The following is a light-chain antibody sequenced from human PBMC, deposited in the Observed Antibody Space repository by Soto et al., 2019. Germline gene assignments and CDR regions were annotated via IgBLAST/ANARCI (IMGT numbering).Light chain of an antibody. CDR3: QQRASWPIT. CDR1: QSISSY. CDR2: DAS. V-gene: IGKV3-11*01. Sequence: EIVLTQSPATLSLSPGERATLSCRASQSISSYLIWYQQKPGQAPRLLISDASNRATGVPARFSGSGSGTDFTLTISSLEPEDFAVYYCQQRASWPITFRQGTRLEIK. J-gene: IGKJ5*01.